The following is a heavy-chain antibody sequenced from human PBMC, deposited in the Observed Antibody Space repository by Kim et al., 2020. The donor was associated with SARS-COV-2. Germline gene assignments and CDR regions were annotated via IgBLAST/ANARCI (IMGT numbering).Heavy chain of an antibody. CDR1: GGSISSYY. CDR2: IYYSGST. Sequence: SETLSLTCTVSGGSISSYYWSWIRQPPGKGLEWIGYIYYSGSTNYNPSLKSRVTISVDTSKNQFSLKLSSVTAADTAMYYSARSPLWFGVEIEYYFDYWGQGTLVTVSS. V-gene: IGHV4-59*08. J-gene: IGHJ4*02. D-gene: IGHD3-10*01. CDR3: ARSPLWFGVEIEYYFDY.